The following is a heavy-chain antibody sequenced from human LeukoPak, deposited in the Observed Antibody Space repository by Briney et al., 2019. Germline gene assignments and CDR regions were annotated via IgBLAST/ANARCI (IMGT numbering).Heavy chain of an antibody. D-gene: IGHD4-17*01. V-gene: IGHV3-30*02. CDR1: GFTFRSYG. CDR3: AKNRGYGDYYFDY. J-gene: IGHJ4*02. CDR2: IRYDGSNK. Sequence: GGSLRLSCAASGFTFRSYGMSWVRRAPGKGLEWVTFIRYDGSNKFYTNSVKGRFTISRDNSKHTLYLQMDSLRAEDTAVYYCAKNRGYGDYYFDYWGQGTLVTVSS.